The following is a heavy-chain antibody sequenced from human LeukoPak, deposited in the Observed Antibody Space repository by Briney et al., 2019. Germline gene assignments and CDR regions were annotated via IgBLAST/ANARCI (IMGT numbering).Heavy chain of an antibody. CDR2: IYYSGST. CDR1: GGSFSGYY. J-gene: IGHJ4*02. D-gene: IGHD1-26*01. V-gene: IGHV4-34*01. Sequence: SETLSLTCAVYGGSFSGYYWSWIRQPPGKGLEWIGSIYYSGSTYYNPSLKSRVTISVDTSKNQFSPKLSSVTAADTAVYYCARRIRVGATEGVSFDYWGQGTLVTVSS. CDR3: ARRIRVGATEGVSFDY.